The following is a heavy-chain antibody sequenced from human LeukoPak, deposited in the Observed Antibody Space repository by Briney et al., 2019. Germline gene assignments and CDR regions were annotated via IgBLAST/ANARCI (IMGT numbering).Heavy chain of an antibody. Sequence: GGSLRLSCAASGFTVSSNYMSWVRQAPGKGLEWVAIISYDGSTKFYADSVKGRFTISRDNSKNTLYLQMNSLRAEDTAIYYCARRGFMRVMQGGYFDYWGQGTLVTVSS. J-gene: IGHJ4*02. D-gene: IGHD3-16*01. V-gene: IGHV3-30*03. CDR2: ISYDGSTK. CDR1: GFTVSSNY. CDR3: ARRGFMRVMQGGYFDY.